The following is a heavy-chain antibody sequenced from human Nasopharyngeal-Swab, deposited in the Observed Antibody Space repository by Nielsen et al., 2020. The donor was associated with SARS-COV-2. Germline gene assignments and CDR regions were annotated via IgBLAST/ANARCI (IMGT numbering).Heavy chain of an antibody. D-gene: IGHD1-26*01. J-gene: IGHJ4*02. V-gene: IGHV1-2*06. CDR1: GYTFTGYY. CDR3: ARVGELLGYYFDY. Sequence: ASVKVSCQASGYTFTGYYMHWVRQAPGQGLEWMGRINPNSGGTNYAQKFQGRVTMTRDTSISTAYMELSRLRSDDTAVYYCARVGELLGYYFDYWGQGTLVTVSS. CDR2: INPNSGGT.